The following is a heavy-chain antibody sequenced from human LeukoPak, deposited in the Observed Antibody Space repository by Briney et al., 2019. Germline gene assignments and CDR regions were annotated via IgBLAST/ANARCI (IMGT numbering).Heavy chain of an antibody. CDR3: ADEPPYGGQH. Sequence: GGSLRLSCAASGFTFSSYSMNWVRQAPGKGLEWVSYISSSSSTIYYADSVKGRFTISRDNAKNSLYLQMNSLRAEDTAVYYCADEPPYGGQHWGQGTLVTVSS. D-gene: IGHD4-23*01. V-gene: IGHV3-48*01. J-gene: IGHJ4*02. CDR2: ISSSSSTI. CDR1: GFTFSSYS.